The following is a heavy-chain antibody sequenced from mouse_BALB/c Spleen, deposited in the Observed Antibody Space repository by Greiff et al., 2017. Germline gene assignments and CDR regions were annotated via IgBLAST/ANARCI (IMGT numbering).Heavy chain of an antibody. V-gene: IGHV1S81*02. J-gene: IGHJ2*01. CDR1: GYTFTSYY. CDR3: TRYGPTFFDY. D-gene: IGHD1-1*02. Sequence: VQLQQPGAELVKPGASVKLSCKASGYTFTSYYMYWVKQRPGQGLEWIGGINPSNGGTNFNEKFKSKATLTVDKSSSTAYMQLSSLTSEDSAVYYCTRYGPTFFDYWGQGTTLTVSS. CDR2: INPSNGGT.